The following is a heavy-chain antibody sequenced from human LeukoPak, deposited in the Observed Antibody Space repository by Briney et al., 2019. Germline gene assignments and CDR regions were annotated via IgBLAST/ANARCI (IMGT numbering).Heavy chain of an antibody. V-gene: IGHV4-34*01. Sequence: PSETLSLTCAVYGGSFSGYYWSWIRQPPGKGLEWMGEINHTGSTNYNPSPKSRVTISVDTAKNQSSLKLSSVTAADTAVYCCARGLIKNWNPHNWFDPWGQGTLVTVSS. D-gene: IGHD1-1*01. J-gene: IGHJ5*02. CDR1: GGSFSGYY. CDR3: ARGLIKNWNPHNWFDP. CDR2: INHTGST.